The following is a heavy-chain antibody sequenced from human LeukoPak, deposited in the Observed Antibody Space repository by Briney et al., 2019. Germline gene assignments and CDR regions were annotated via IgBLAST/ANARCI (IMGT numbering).Heavy chain of an antibody. CDR2: ISSNGGIT. CDR3: VEVTGDGAFDI. CDR1: GFTFSSYA. Sequence: GGSLRLSCSASGFTFSSYAMDWVRQAPGKGLEYVSAISSNGGITFYADSVKGRFTISRDNSKNTLCLQMSSLRAEDTAVYYCVEVTGDGAFDIWGQGTMVTVSS. V-gene: IGHV3-64D*06. D-gene: IGHD7-27*01. J-gene: IGHJ3*02.